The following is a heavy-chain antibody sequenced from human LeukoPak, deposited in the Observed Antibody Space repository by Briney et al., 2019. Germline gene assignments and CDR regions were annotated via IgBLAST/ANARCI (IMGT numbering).Heavy chain of an antibody. V-gene: IGHV1-8*01. Sequence: ASVKVSCKASGYTFTSFEINGVRQATGQGLEWKGWMNPNINKAGYAQKFQGRVTLTMNTFISTAYMELSGLTSEDTAVYYCARVKRLPTVWFDPWGQGTLVTVSS. J-gene: IGHJ5*02. CDR3: ARVKRLPTVWFDP. CDR2: MNPNINKA. D-gene: IGHD6-25*01. CDR1: GYTFTSFE.